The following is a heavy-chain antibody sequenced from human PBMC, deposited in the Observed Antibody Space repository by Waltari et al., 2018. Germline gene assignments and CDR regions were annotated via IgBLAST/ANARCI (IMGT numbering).Heavy chain of an antibody. D-gene: IGHD1-26*01. CDR3: ATVGAIGV. J-gene: IGHJ6*02. CDR1: GFTFSSYG. CDR2: IRYDGSNK. V-gene: IGHV3-30*02. Sequence: QVQLVESGGGVVQPGGSLRRSCAASGFTFSSYGNHWVRQAPGKGLEWVAFIRYDGSNKYYADSVKGRFTISRDNSKNTLYLQMNSLRAEDTAVYYCATVGAIGVWGQGTTVTVSS.